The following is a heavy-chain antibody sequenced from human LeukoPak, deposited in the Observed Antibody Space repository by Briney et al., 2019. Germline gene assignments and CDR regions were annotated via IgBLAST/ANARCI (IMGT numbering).Heavy chain of an antibody. CDR3: ASNPGSGWIDY. CDR1: GGSISTYY. J-gene: IGHJ4*02. CDR2: INYSGSS. Sequence: PSETLSLTCTVSGGSISTYYWSWIRQPPGKGLEWIGYINYSGSSNYNPSLKSRVTISIDTSKNQFSLQLTSVTTADTALYYCASNPGSGWIDYWGQGTLVSVSS. V-gene: IGHV4-59*08. D-gene: IGHD6-19*01.